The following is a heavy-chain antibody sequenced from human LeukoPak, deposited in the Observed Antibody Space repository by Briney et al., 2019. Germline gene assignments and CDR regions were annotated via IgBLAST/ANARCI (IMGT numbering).Heavy chain of an antibody. Sequence: PSETLSLTCTVSGGSISSYYWSWIRQPPGKGLEWIGYIYYSGSTNYNPSLKSRVTISVDTSKNQFSLKLSSVTAADTAVYYCARGDSSGWPYYYFYMDVWGKGTTVTVSS. CDR3: ARGDSSGWPYYYFYMDV. D-gene: IGHD6-19*01. CDR2: IYYSGST. CDR1: GGSISSYY. J-gene: IGHJ6*03. V-gene: IGHV4-59*01.